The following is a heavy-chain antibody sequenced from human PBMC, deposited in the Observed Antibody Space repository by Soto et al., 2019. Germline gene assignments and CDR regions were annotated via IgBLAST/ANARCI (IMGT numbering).Heavy chain of an antibody. CDR2: IGGTDGKT. D-gene: IGHD3-10*01. V-gene: IGHV3-23*01. Sequence: EVQLLESGGDLVQPGGSLRLSCAASGFTFSSYAMIWVRQAPGKGLEWVAAIGGTDGKTYYADSVKGRFTISRTNSENTLYLQMSRLRAEDTAVYFCAKGMFSSSPAAAGSFDYWGQGALVTVSS. CDR1: GFTFSSYA. J-gene: IGHJ4*02. CDR3: AKGMFSSSPAAAGSFDY.